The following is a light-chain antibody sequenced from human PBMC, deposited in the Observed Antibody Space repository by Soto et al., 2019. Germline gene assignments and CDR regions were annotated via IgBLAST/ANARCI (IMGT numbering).Light chain of an antibody. V-gene: IGKV4-1*01. CDR1: QSILYNSNNKNY. CDR3: QQYYSSPTWT. CDR2: WAS. Sequence: IVMTQSPDSLAVSLGERATINCKSSQSILYNSNNKNYLAWYQQKPGQPPKLLIYWASTRESGVPDRFSGSGSETDFTLTISSLQAEDVAVYYCQQYYSSPTWTFGQGSKVEIX. J-gene: IGKJ1*01.